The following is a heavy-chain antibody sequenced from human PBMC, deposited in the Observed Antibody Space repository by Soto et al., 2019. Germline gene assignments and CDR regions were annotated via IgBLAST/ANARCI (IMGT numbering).Heavy chain of an antibody. V-gene: IGHV1-58*01. CDR3: AAGSGSYADDFDI. CDR1: GFTFTSSA. D-gene: IGHD1-26*01. CDR2: IVVGSGNT. J-gene: IGHJ3*02. Sequence: SVKVSCKASGFTFTSSAVQWVRQARGQRLEWIGWIVVGSGNTNYAQKFQERVTITRDMSTSTAYMELSSLRSEDTAVYYCAAGSGSYADDFDIWGQGTMVTVAS.